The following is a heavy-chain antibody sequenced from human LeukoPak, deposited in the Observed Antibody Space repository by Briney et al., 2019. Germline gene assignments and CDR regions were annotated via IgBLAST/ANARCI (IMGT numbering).Heavy chain of an antibody. CDR2: ISGSGGST. CDR1: GFTFSSYG. CDR3: AKGIVVVVAATDY. V-gene: IGHV3-23*01. Sequence: GGSLRLSCAASGFTFSSYGMHWVRQAPGKGLEWVSAISGSGGSTYYADSVKGRFTISRDNSKNTLYLQMNSLRAEDTAVYYCAKGIVVVVAATDYWGQGTLVTVSS. D-gene: IGHD2-15*01. J-gene: IGHJ4*02.